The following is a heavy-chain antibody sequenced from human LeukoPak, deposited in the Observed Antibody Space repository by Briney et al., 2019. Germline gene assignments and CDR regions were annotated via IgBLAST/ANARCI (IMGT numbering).Heavy chain of an antibody. Sequence: GSLRLSCAASGFTFSDYAMSWVRQAPGKGLEWVSTISDNGGGTYYADSVKGRFTISRDNSKNTLFLQMNSLRAEDTAVYYCAKMYSSFDYWGQGTLVTVSS. J-gene: IGHJ4*02. CDR3: AKMYSSFDY. V-gene: IGHV3-23*01. CDR2: ISDNGGGT. CDR1: GFTFSDYA. D-gene: IGHD6-19*01.